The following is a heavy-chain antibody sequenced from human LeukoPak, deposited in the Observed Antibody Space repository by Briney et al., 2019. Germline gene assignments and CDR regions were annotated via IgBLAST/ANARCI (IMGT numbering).Heavy chain of an antibody. CDR3: AKLLTGRPSGYMDV. D-gene: IGHD6-6*01. CDR1: GFTFSSYS. CDR2: ISGNGGCT. J-gene: IGHJ6*03. Sequence: GGSLRLSCAASGFTFSSYSMNWVRQAPGKGLEWVAGISGNGGCTSYADSVKGRFNISRDNSKKTLDLQMNSLRAEDTAVYYCAKLLTGRPSGYMDVWGKGTTVSVSS. V-gene: IGHV3-23*01.